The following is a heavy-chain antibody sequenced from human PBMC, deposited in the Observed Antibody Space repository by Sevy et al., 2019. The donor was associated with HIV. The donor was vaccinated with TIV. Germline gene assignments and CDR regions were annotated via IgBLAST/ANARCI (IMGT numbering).Heavy chain of an antibody. CDR1: GYTFTGYQ. CDR3: ARDHLSGTGFLHL. V-gene: IGHV1-2*02. J-gene: IGHJ4*02. D-gene: IGHD3-9*01. CDR2: VNPDSGGT. Sequence: ASVKVSCKASGYTFTGYQMHWVRQAPGQGLEWMGWVNPDSGGTNYAQKFQGRVTMTRDTSITTAYMELSRLRSDDTAVYYCARDHLSGTGFLHLWGQGTLVTVSS.